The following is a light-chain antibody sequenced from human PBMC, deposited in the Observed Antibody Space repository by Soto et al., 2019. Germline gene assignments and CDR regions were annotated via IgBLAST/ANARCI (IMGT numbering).Light chain of an antibody. Sequence: DIQMTQSPSTLSASVGDTVTVTCRASQSVSCWLAWYQQKPGGAPKLLIYGASALQRAVPSRYSCSGSGTKYSHSITSRLPDDFATYYWQQYERFSGTLGPGTKV. V-gene: IGKV1-5*01. CDR1: QSVSCW. CDR2: GAS. J-gene: IGKJ1*01. CDR3: QQYERFSGT.